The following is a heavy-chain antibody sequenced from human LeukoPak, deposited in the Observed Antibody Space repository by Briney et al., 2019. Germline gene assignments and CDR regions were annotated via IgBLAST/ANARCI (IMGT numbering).Heavy chain of an antibody. CDR2: IFYIGST. J-gene: IGHJ4*02. CDR3: ARDRIAARELDY. Sequence: SETLSLTCTVSGGSIGSYYWSWIRQPPGKGLEWIGYIFYIGSTNYNPSLKSRVTISLDTSKNQISLKLSSVTAADTAIYYCARDRIAARELDYWGQGTLVTVSS. CDR1: GGSIGSYY. V-gene: IGHV4-59*01. D-gene: IGHD6-6*01.